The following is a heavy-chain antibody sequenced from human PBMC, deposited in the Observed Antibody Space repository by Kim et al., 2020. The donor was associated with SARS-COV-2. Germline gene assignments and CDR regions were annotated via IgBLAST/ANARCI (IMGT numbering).Heavy chain of an antibody. CDR3: AKENGSGWSSYFDY. Sequence: ADSVKGRFTISRDNSKNTLYLQMNSRRAEDTAVYYCAKENGSGWSSYFDYWGQGTLVTVSS. J-gene: IGHJ4*02. V-gene: IGHV3-33*06. D-gene: IGHD6-19*01.